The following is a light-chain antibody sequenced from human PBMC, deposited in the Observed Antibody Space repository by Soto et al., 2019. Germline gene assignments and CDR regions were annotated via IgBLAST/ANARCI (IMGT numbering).Light chain of an antibody. CDR3: AAWDDSLRGPV. V-gene: IGLV1-47*01. Sequence: QSVLTQPPSASGAPGQGVSLSCSGRSSNIESNSVYWYQQLPGTAPRLVMYRNNQRPSGVPDRYSGSRSGASGSLTISGLRSEDEADYYCAAWDDSLRGPVFGGGTKLTVL. CDR1: SSNIESNS. J-gene: IGLJ3*02. CDR2: RNN.